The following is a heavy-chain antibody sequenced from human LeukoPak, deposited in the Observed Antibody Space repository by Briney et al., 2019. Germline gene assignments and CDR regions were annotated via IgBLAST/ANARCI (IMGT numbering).Heavy chain of an antibody. V-gene: IGHV4-30-4*01. D-gene: IGHD3-22*01. CDR3: ARGLPHDGSGYRY. CDR1: GGSISSGDYY. J-gene: IGHJ4*02. CDR2: IYYSGST. Sequence: SQTLSLTCTVSGGSISSGDYYWSWIRQPPGKGLEWIGCIYYSGSTYYNPSLKSRVTISVDTSKNQFSLKLSSVTAADTAVYYCARGLPHDGSGYRYWGQGTLVTVSS.